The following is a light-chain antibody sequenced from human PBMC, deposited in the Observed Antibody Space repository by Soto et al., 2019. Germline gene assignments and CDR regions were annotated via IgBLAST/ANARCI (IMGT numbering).Light chain of an antibody. CDR1: KNIYTG. V-gene: IGKV1-5*03. J-gene: IGKJ1*01. CDR2: EAS. Sequence: GDRVTITCLASKNIYTGVAWYQQKPGKAPKLLIYEASSLETGVPSRVRGSGVGTEFTLTISSLKPDDFETYSCQQSTRSPPTFGQGTNVDIK. CDR3: QQSTRSPPT.